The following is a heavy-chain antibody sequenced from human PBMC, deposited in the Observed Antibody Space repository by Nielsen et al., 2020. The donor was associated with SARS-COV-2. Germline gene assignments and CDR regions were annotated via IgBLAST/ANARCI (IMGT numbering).Heavy chain of an antibody. Sequence: GGSLRLSCAASGFTFSSYAMHWVRQAPGKGLEWVAVISYDGSNKYYADSVKGRFTISRDNSKNTLYLQMNSLRAEDTAVYYCARSLTRYSSSWYNYYGMDVWGQGTTVTVSS. V-gene: IGHV3-30-3*01. CDR3: ARSLTRYSSSWYNYYGMDV. J-gene: IGHJ6*02. D-gene: IGHD6-13*01. CDR2: ISYDGSNK. CDR1: GFTFSSYA.